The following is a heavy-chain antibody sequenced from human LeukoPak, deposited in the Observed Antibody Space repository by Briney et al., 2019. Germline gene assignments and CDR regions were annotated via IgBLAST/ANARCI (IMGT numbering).Heavy chain of an antibody. CDR3: AKRYYYYYYMDV. V-gene: IGHV3-23*01. Sequence: GGSLRLSCAASRFTFSSYAMSWVRQAPGKGLEWVSAISGSGGSTYYADSVKGRFTISRDNSKNTLYLQMNSLRAEDTAVYYCAKRYYYYYYMDVWGKGTTVTISS. CDR1: RFTFSSYA. J-gene: IGHJ6*03. CDR2: ISGSGGST.